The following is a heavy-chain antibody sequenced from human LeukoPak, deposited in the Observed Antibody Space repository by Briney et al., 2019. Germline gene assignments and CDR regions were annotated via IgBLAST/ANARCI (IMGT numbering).Heavy chain of an antibody. CDR2: ISWNSGSI. J-gene: IGHJ6*02. V-gene: IGHV3-9*01. D-gene: IGHD6-19*01. Sequence: GRSLRLSCAASGFTFDDYAMHWVRQAPGKGLEWVSGISWNSGSIGYADSVKGRFTISRDNAKNSLYLQMNSLRAEDTALYYCAKDMSQWLVRGMWEGGNYYYGMDVWGQGTTVTVSS. CDR3: AKDMSQWLVRGMWEGGNYYYGMDV. CDR1: GFTFDDYA.